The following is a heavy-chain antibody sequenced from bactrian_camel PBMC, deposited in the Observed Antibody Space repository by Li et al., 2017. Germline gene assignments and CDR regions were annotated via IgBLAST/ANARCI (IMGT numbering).Heavy chain of an antibody. CDR2: IDSDGAT. CDR1: QMYGSHC. D-gene: IGHD4*01. Sequence: HVQLVESGGGSAQAGGSLTLSCVASQMYGSHCMGWYRQAPGRELEGVATIDSDGATEYADSVKGRFTISKDNVKNTLCLNMNNVKPEDTAEYYCAAETLSQDCYYSDSIAAYEYNYWGQGTQVTVS. J-gene: IGHJ4*01. CDR3: AAETLSQDCYYSDSIAAYEYNY. V-gene: IGHV3S55*01.